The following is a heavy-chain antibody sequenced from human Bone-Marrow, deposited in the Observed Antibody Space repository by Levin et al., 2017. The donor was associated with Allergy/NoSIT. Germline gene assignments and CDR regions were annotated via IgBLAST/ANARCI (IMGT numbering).Heavy chain of an antibody. J-gene: IGHJ4*02. Sequence: SETLSLTCTVSGGSISSSSYYWGWIRQPPGKGLEWIGSIYYSGSTYYNPSLKSRVTISVDTSKNQFSLKLSSVTAADTAVYYCASTRDSSGYWVYWGQGTLVTVSS. CDR3: ASTRDSSGYWVY. V-gene: IGHV4-39*01. D-gene: IGHD3-22*01. CDR2: IYYSGST. CDR1: GGSISSSSYY.